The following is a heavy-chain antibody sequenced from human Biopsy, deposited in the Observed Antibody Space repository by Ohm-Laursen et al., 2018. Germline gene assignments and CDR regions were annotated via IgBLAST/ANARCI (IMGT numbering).Heavy chain of an antibody. D-gene: IGHD2-15*01. V-gene: IGHV1-69*04. CDR3: AREAIGYQLPCDD. CDR2: IIPILRTT. CDR1: TGTFDSYG. J-gene: IGHJ4*02. Sequence: SSVKVSCKTSTGTFDSYGVTWVRQAPGQGLEWMGRIIPILRTTTYAPKFQGRVTFTADKSSSTAYLELSSLASEDTAMFYCAREAIGYQLPCDDWGQGTLVTVSS.